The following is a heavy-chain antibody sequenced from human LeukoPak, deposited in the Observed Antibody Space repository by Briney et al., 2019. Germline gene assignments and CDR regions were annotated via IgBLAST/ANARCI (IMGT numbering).Heavy chain of an antibody. CDR1: GGSISSSSYY. J-gene: IGHJ4*02. CDR3: ATPYDSSGYPFMSPFDY. CDR2: IYYSGST. D-gene: IGHD3-22*01. V-gene: IGHV4-39*01. Sequence: SETLSLTCTVSGGSISSSSYYWGWIRQPPGKGLEWIGSIYYSGSTYYNPSLKSRVTISVDTSENQFSLKLSSVTAADTAVYYCATPYDSSGYPFMSPFDYWGQGTLVTVSS.